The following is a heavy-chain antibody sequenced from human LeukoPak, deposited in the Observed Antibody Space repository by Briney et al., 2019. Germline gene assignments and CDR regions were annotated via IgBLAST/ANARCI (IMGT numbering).Heavy chain of an antibody. Sequence: GSLRLSCAASGFTFSGSAMLWVRQASGKGLECISYISSSGSTIYYADSVKGRFTISRDNAKNSLYLQMNSLRAEDTAVYYCAELGITMIGGVWGKGTTVTISS. V-gene: IGHV3-48*03. CDR3: AELGITMIGGV. CDR2: ISSSGSTI. J-gene: IGHJ6*04. CDR1: GFTFSGSA. D-gene: IGHD3-10*02.